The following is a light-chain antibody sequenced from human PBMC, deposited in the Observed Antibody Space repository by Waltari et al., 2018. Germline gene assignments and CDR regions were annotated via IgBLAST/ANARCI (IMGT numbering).Light chain of an antibody. CDR3: QHLNSDPPSRT. V-gene: IGKV1-9*01. CDR2: AAS. CDR1: QGLTNY. J-gene: IGKJ4*01. Sequence: DFHLTQSPSFLSASVRDRVTITCRSSQGLTNYLSWYQQKPGKAPKLLIYAASTLQNGVPSRFSGSGSGTEFTLRISSLQPEDFATYYCQHLNSDPPSRTFGGGTKVEIK.